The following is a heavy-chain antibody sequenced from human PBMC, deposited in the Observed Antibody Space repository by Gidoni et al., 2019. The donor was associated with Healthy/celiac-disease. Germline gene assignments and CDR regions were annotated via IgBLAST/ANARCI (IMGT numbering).Heavy chain of an antibody. V-gene: IGHV1-69*01. CDR2: IIPIFGTA. CDR1: GGTFSSYA. D-gene: IGHD4-4*01. CDR3: ARDNPPLRSVTSYYYYGMDV. Sequence: QVQLVQSGAEVKKPGSSVKVSCKASGGTFSSYAISWVRQAPGQGLEWMGGIIPIFGTANYAQKFQGRVTITADESTSTAYMELSSLRSEDTAVYYCARDNPPLRSVTSYYYYGMDVWGQGTTVTVSS. J-gene: IGHJ6*02.